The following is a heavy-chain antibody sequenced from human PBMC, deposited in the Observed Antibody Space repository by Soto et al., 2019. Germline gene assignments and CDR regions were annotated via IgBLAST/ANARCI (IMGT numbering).Heavy chain of an antibody. CDR3: ARDMGGLIRGVTADY. V-gene: IGHV1-18*01. CDR2: ISAYNGNT. CDR1: GYTFASYG. J-gene: IGHJ4*02. Sequence: ASVKVSCKASGYTFASYGISWVRQAPGQGLEWMGWISAYNGNTNYAQKLQGRVTMTTDTSTSTAYMELRSLRSDDTAVYYCARDMGGLIRGVTADYWGQGTLVTVSS. D-gene: IGHD3-10*01.